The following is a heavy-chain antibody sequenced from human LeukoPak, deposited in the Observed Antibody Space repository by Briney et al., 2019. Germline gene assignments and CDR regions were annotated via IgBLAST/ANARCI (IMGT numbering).Heavy chain of an antibody. J-gene: IGHJ5*02. CDR2: INGNGVT. Sequence: SETLSLTCTVSGGSIGFYFWSWIRQSAGKGLEWIGRINGNGVTNNNPSLKSRLTMSVDTSKNQFSLNLRSVTAADTSVYYCVRDELRTTYRFSWDPWGQGILVTV. D-gene: IGHD3-16*02. CDR3: VRDELRTTYRFSWDP. CDR1: GGSIGFYF. V-gene: IGHV4-4*07.